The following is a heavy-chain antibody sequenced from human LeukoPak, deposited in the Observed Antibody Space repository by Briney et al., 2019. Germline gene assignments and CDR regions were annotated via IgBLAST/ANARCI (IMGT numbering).Heavy chain of an antibody. Sequence: SQTLSLTCTVSGGSISSGSYYWSWIRQPAGKGLEWIGRIYTSGSTNYNPSLESRVTISVDTSKNQFSLKLSSVTAADTAVYYCASRGLARTYYFDYWGQGTLVTVSS. J-gene: IGHJ4*02. D-gene: IGHD3-10*01. CDR3: ASRGLARTYYFDY. V-gene: IGHV4-61*02. CDR2: IYTSGST. CDR1: GGSISSGSYY.